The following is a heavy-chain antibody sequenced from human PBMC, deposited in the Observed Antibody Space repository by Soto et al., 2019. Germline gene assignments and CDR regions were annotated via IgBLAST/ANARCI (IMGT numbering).Heavy chain of an antibody. D-gene: IGHD5-12*01. V-gene: IGHV5-51*01. Sequence: GESLKISCKGSGYSFTSYWIGWVRQMPGKGLEWMGIIYPGDSDTRYSPSFQGQVTISADKSISTAYLQWSSLKASDTAMYYCARSGYSGSTLDLYYYYYMDVWGKGTTVTVSS. CDR1: GYSFTSYW. CDR2: IYPGDSDT. J-gene: IGHJ6*03. CDR3: ARSGYSGSTLDLYYYYYMDV.